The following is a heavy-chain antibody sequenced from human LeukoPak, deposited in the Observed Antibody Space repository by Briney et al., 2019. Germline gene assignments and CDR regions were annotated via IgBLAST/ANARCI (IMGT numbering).Heavy chain of an antibody. CDR1: GFTFSSYS. CDR3: ARELGYYYDSIGY. J-gene: IGHJ4*02. V-gene: IGHV3-21*01. D-gene: IGHD3-22*01. CDR2: ISSSSSYI. Sequence: GGSLRLSCAASGFTFSSYSMNWVRQAPGKGLEWVSAISSSSSYIYYADSVKGRFTISRDNAKNSLYLQMNSLRAEDTAVYYCARELGYYYDSIGYWGQGALVTVSS.